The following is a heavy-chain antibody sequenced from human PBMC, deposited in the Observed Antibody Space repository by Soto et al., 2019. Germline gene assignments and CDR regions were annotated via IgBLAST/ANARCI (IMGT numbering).Heavy chain of an antibody. D-gene: IGHD1-26*01. CDR2: ISDSGGKT. CDR3: AREVGAKGFFDY. Sequence: VGSLRLSCAASGFTFSNYWMSWVRQAPGKGLEWVSAISDSGGKTYYTDSVKGRFTISRDNSKNTLYLQMNSLRVEDTAIYHCAREVGAKGFFDYWGQGTLVTVSS. CDR1: GFTFSNYW. V-gene: IGHV3-23*01. J-gene: IGHJ4*02.